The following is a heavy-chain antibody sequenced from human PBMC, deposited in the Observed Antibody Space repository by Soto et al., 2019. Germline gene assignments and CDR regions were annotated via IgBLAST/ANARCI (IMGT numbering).Heavy chain of an antibody. J-gene: IGHJ4*02. V-gene: IGHV4-4*02. CDR1: GGSISSSNW. CDR2: IYHSGST. D-gene: IGHD3-22*01. CDR3: ARATAHYYDSSGVFD. Sequence: SETLSLTCAVSGGSISSSNWWSWVRQPPGKGLGWIGEIYHSGSTNYNPSLKSRVTISVDKSKNQFSLKLSSVTAADTAVYYCARATAHYYDSSGVFDWGQGTLVTVSS.